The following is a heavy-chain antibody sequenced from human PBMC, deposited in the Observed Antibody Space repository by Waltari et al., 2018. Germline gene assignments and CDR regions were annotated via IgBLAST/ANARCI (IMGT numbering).Heavy chain of an antibody. V-gene: IGHV4-61*02. CDR1: GGSISSGSYY. CDR3: ARREDSGSYRRAFDI. J-gene: IGHJ3*02. D-gene: IGHD1-26*01. Sequence: QVQLQESGPGLVKPSQTLSLTCTVPGGSISSGSYYWSWLRQPAGKGLEWIGRIYTSGSTSYGPTLKSRVTISVDTSKSQYSLKQSSVTAADTAVYYCARREDSGSYRRAFDIWGQGTMVTVSS. CDR2: IYTSGST.